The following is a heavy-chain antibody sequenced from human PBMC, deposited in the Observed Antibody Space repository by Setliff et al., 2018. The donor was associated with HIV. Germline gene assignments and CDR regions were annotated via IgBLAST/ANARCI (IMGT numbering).Heavy chain of an antibody. CDR3: ARGGRKIALTY. CDR2: VDYSGTP. J-gene: IGHJ4*02. D-gene: IGHD3-10*01. CDR1: GGSISNSH. V-gene: IGHV4-59*12. Sequence: SETLSLTCTVSGGSISNSHWSWIRQPPGKGLEWIGSVDYSGTPNYSPSLKSRVTISLDTSKNQFSLKLTSVTAADTAVYYCARGGRKIALTYWGQGTLVTVSS.